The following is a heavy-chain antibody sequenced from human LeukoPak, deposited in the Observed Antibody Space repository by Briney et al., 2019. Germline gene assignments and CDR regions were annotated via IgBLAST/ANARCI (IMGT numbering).Heavy chain of an antibody. V-gene: IGHV3-30*02. J-gene: IGHJ4*02. CDR1: GFSFSSYG. CDR2: MSYNGGKI. Sequence: GGSLRLSCAASGFSFSSYGMQWVRQAPGKGLEWVTYMSYNGGKIHYSDSVKGRFTISRDNSKNTLYLQMNSLIPEDTAVYYCAKVAGNIYYFDYWGQGALVTVCS. D-gene: IGHD4-23*01. CDR3: AKVAGNIYYFDY.